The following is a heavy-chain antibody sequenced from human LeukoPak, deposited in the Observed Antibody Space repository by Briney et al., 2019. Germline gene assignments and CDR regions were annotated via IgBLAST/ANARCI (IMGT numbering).Heavy chain of an antibody. J-gene: IGHJ5*02. CDR3: ARDRDPNYDFWSVPMRFGP. CDR2: INPNSGDT. CDR1: GYTSTGYS. D-gene: IGHD3-3*01. V-gene: IGHV1-2*02. Sequence: ASVKVSCKASGYTSTGYSLHWVRQAPGQGLEWMGWINPNSGDTYFAQKFQGRVTMTRDTSVSTAYMELSRLRSDDTAVYYCARDRDPNYDFWSVPMRFGPWGQGTLVTVSS.